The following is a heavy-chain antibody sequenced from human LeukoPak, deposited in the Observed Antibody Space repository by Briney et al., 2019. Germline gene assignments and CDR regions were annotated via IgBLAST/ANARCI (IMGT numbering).Heavy chain of an antibody. CDR3: ARGGYYDYVWGSYRLSAFDI. CDR2: IIPIFGTA. J-gene: IGHJ3*02. V-gene: IGHV1-69*13. D-gene: IGHD3-16*02. CDR1: GGTFSSYA. Sequence: EASVKVSCKASGGTFSSYAISWVRQAPGQGLEWMGGIIPIFGTANYAQKFQGRVTITADESTSTAYMELSSLRSEDTAVYYCARGGYYDYVWGSYRLSAFDIWGQGTMVTVSS.